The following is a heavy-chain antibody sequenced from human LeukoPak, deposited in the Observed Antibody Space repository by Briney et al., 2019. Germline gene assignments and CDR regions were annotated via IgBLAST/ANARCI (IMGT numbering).Heavy chain of an antibody. D-gene: IGHD3-22*01. CDR3: AREKDSSGYYYLDY. CDR2: IYYSGST. J-gene: IGHJ4*02. CDR1: GGSISSYY. Sequence: SETLSLTCTVSGGSISSYYWSWIRQPPGKGLEWIGYIYYSGSTNYNPSLKSRVTISVDTSKNQFSLNLSSVTAADTAIYYCAREKDSSGYYYLDYWGQGALVTVSS. V-gene: IGHV4-59*01.